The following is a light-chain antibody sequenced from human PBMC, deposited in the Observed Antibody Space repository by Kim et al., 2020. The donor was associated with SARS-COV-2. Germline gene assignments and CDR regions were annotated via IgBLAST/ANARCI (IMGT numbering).Light chain of an antibody. J-gene: IGKJ1*01. CDR2: DAS. CDR3: PQFNLYTWT. V-gene: IGKV1-5*01. CDR1: QSISTW. Sequence: DIQMTQSPSTLSASVGDRVTITCRASQSISTWLAWYQQKPGKAPKLLIYDASSLQSGVPSRFSGSGSGTEFTLTISSLQPDNSATYNCPQFNLYTWTFGQGSNMVIK.